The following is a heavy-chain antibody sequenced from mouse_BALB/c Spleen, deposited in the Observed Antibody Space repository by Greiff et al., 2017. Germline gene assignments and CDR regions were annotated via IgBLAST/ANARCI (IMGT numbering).Heavy chain of an antibody. V-gene: IGHV7-3*02. CDR2: IRNKANGYTT. J-gene: IGHJ4*01. CDR3: ARDYYRYDGGYAMDY. Sequence: EVKLLESGAGLVQPGGSLRLSCATSGFTFTDYYMSWVRQPPGKALEWLGFIRNKANGYTTEYSASVKGRFTISRDESQSSLYLQMNTLRAEDSATYYYARDYYRYDGGYAMDYWGQGTSVTVSS. CDR1: GFTFTDYY. D-gene: IGHD2-14*01.